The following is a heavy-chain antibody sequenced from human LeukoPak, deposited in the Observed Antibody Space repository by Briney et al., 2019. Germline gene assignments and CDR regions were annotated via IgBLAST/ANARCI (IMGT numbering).Heavy chain of an antibody. CDR2: IIPIFGTA. V-gene: IGHV1-69*05. J-gene: IGHJ4*02. D-gene: IGHD3-22*01. CDR3: ARTYYYDSSGSDY. CDR1: GGTFSSYA. Sequence: SVKVSCKASGGTFSSYAISWVRQSPGQGLEWMGGIIPIFGTANYAQKFQGRVTMTTDTSTSTAYMELRSLRSDDTAVYYCARTYYYDSSGSDYWGQGTLVTVSS.